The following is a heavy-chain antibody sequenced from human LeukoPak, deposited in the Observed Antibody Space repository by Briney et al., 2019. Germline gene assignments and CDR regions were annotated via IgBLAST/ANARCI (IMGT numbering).Heavy chain of an antibody. CDR1: GFTFDDYA. Sequence: PGGSLRLSCAASGFTFDDYAMHWVRQAPGKGLEWVSGISWNSGSIGYADSVKGRFTISRDNAKNSLYLQMNSLRAEDTALYYCAKDISSGWPSYFDYWGQGTLVTVSS. CDR2: ISWNSGSI. D-gene: IGHD6-19*01. V-gene: IGHV3-9*01. J-gene: IGHJ4*02. CDR3: AKDISSGWPSYFDY.